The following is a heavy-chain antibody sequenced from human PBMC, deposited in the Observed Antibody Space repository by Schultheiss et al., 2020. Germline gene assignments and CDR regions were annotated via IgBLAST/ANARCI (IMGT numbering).Heavy chain of an antibody. CDR3: ASLNWNYLGY. J-gene: IGHJ4*02. CDR1: GFTFSSYA. V-gene: IGHV3-48*02. CDR2: ISSSSSTI. Sequence: GESLKISCAASGFTFSSYAMSWVRQAPGKGLEWVSYISSSSSTIYYADSVKGRFTISRDNAKNSLYLQMNSLRDEDTAVYYCASLNWNYLGYWGQGTLVTVSS. D-gene: IGHD1-20*01.